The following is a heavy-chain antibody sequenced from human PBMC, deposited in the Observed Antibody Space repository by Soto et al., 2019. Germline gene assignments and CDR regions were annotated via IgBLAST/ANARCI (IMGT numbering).Heavy chain of an antibody. V-gene: IGHV3-23*04. D-gene: IGHD3-10*01. J-gene: IGHJ3*02. CDR1: GCTFNNYA. CDR3: VKDSPPRPGSLLDPFDI. Sequence: EVQLVESGGGLVQPGGSLRLSCAASGCTFNNYALSWVRQAPGKGLEWVSGISGTGGSTFYADSVKGRFTISRDNSKSTLYLQMNSLRAEDTAVYCCVKDSPPRPGSLLDPFDIWGQGTMVTVSS. CDR2: ISGTGGST.